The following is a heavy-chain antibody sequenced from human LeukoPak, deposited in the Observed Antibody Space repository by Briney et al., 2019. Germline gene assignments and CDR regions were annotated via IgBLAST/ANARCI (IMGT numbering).Heavy chain of an antibody. CDR2: IIPILGIA. CDR3: AREIGHYYDSSGDAFDI. Sequence: SVKVSCKASGGTFSSYAISWVRQAPGQGLEWMGRIIPILGIANYAQKFQGRVTITADKSTSTAYMELSSLRSEDTAVYYCAREIGHYYDSSGDAFDIWGQGTMVTVSS. CDR1: GGTFSSYA. J-gene: IGHJ3*02. D-gene: IGHD3-22*01. V-gene: IGHV1-69*04.